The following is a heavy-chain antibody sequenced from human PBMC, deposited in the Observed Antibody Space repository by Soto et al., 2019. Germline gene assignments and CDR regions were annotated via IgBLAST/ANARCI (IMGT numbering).Heavy chain of an antibody. D-gene: IGHD6-19*01. CDR1: GFSLNTRGVG. CDR3: ARDSTGWYGFDY. V-gene: IGHV2-5*02. Sequence: QITLKESGPPLVKPTQTLTLTCTFSGFSLNTRGVGVGWIRQPPGKALEWLALIYWDDDKRYSPSLKSRLTITKDTSKNQVILTMTTMDPVDTATYYCARDSTGWYGFDYWGQGTLVTVSS. J-gene: IGHJ4*02. CDR2: IYWDDDK.